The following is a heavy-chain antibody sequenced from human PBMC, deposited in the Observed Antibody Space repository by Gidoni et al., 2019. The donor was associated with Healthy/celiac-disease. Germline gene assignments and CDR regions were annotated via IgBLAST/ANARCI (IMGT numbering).Heavy chain of an antibody. CDR3: ARVGGSYVVAWFDP. J-gene: IGHJ5*02. V-gene: IGHV3-21*01. Sequence: EVQLVESGGGLVKPGGSLRLSCAASGFTFSSYSMNWVRQAPGKGLEWVSSISSSSSYIYYADSVKGRFTISRDNAKNSLYLQMNSLRAEDTAVYYCARVGGSYVVAWFDPWGQGTLVTVSS. CDR1: GFTFSSYS. CDR2: ISSSSSYI. D-gene: IGHD1-26*01.